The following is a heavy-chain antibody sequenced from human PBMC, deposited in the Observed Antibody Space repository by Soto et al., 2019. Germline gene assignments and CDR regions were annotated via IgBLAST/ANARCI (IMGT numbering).Heavy chain of an antibody. V-gene: IGHV4-38-2*02. D-gene: IGHD5-12*01. Sequence: SETLSLSYAVSGCAIRGRGFWRWIRQPPEEWMERMANMFADRNTHYNPFLKSRVTMLVDTSKNHFSLKLTYVTAADTAVYYCAREAYSGYHSYEYGGQGVLVTVSS. CDR3: AREAYSGYHSYEY. CDR1: GCAIRGRGF. CDR2: MFADRNT. J-gene: IGHJ1*01.